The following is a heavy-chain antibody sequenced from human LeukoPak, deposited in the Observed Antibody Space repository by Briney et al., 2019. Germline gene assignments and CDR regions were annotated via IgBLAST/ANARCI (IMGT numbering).Heavy chain of an antibody. Sequence: GGSLRLSCAASGFTFSTYVMSWVRQAPGKGLEWVSSISSSSSYIYYADSVKGRFTISRDNAKNSLYLQMNSLRAEDTAVYYCATARDYYYMDVWGKGTTVTISS. CDR1: GFTFSTYV. J-gene: IGHJ6*03. CDR2: ISSSSSYI. V-gene: IGHV3-21*01. CDR3: ATARDYYYMDV.